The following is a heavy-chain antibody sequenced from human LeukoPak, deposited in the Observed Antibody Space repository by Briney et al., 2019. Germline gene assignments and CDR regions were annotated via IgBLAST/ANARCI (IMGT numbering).Heavy chain of an antibody. J-gene: IGHJ3*02. CDR3: ASDYGSGSYSAFDI. CDR2: IYYSGST. CDR1: GGSISSSSYY. Sequence: KSSETLSLTCTVSGGSISSSSYYWGWIRQPPGKGLEWIGSIYYSGSTYYNPSLKSRVTISVDTSKNQFSLKLSSVTAADTAVYYCASDYGSGSYSAFDIWGQGTMVTVSS. V-gene: IGHV4-39*01. D-gene: IGHD3-10*01.